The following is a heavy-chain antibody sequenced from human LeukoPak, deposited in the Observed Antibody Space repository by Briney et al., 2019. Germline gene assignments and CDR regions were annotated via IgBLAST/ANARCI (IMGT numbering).Heavy chain of an antibody. CDR2: ISAYNGNT. CDR1: GYTFTSYG. Sequence: ASVKLSCKASGYTFTSYGSSWVRQPPGQGLEWMGWISAYNGNTNYAQKLQGRVTMTPDTSTSAAYMEVRSLRSDDTAVYYCARGLDSGYYILDYWGQGTLVTVSS. D-gene: IGHD3-22*01. CDR3: ARGLDSGYYILDY. V-gene: IGHV1-18*01. J-gene: IGHJ4*02.